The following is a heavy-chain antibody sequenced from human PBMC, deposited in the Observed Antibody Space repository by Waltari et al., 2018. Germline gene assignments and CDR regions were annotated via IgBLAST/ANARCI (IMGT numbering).Heavy chain of an antibody. CDR2: INTDGSST. Sequence: EVQLVESGGGLIQPGGSLRLSCAAAGFTFRRYLIHLLRHAPGKGLVWVSRINTDGSSTNYADSVKGRFTISRDNAKNTLYLQMNSLRAEDTAVYYCARAGGGELRMGFDPWGQGTLVTVSS. J-gene: IGHJ5*02. V-gene: IGHV3-74*01. D-gene: IGHD2-21*01. CDR1: GFTFRRYL. CDR3: ARAGGGELRMGFDP.